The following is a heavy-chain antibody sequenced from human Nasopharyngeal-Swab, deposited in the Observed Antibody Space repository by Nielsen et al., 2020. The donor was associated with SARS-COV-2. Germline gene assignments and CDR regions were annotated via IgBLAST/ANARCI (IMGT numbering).Heavy chain of an antibody. CDR2: ISGSGGST. CDR3: AKGWQWLVRDAFDI. D-gene: IGHD6-19*01. CDR1: GFTFSSYA. Sequence: GESLKISCAASGFTFSSYAMSWVRQAPGKGLEWVSAISGSGGSTYYADSVKGRFTISRDNSKNTLYLQMNSLRAEDTAVYYCAKGWQWLVRDAFDIWAKGQWSPSLQ. J-gene: IGHJ3*02. V-gene: IGHV3-23*01.